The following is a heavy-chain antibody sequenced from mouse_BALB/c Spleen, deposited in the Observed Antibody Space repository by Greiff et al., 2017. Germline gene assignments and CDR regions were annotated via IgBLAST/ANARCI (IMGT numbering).Heavy chain of an antibody. J-gene: IGHJ4*01. CDR1: GYSFTSYY. Sequence: QVQLKESGPELVKPGASVKISCKASGYSFTSYYIHWVKQRPGQGLEWIGWIFPGSGNTKYNEKFKGKATLTADTSSSTAYMQLSSLTSEDSAVYFCARSGKGYYYAMDYWGQGTSVTVSS. CDR2: IFPGSGNT. V-gene: IGHV1-66*01. CDR3: ARSGKGYYYAMDY. D-gene: IGHD2-2*01.